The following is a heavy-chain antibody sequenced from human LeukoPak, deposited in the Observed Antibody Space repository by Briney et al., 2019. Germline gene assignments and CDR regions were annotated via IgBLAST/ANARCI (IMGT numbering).Heavy chain of an antibody. J-gene: IGHJ4*02. D-gene: IGHD2-15*01. CDR1: GSFTGYN. V-gene: IGHV1-2*02. CDR2: INPNRGDT. CDR3: ARESAGFGGFDY. Sequence: ASVKVSCKASGSFTGYNMHWVRQAPGLGLEWMGCINPNRGDTSYAQMFQGRVTLTRDTSISTAYMEVSSLRSDDTAVYYCARESAGFGGFDYWGQGSPVTVSS.